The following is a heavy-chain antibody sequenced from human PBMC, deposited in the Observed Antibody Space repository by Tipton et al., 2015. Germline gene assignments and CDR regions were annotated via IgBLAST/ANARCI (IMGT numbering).Heavy chain of an antibody. Sequence: TLSFTCTVSGGSISNSNYYWGWIRQPPGKGLEWIGSLSYSGKTDYNPPLRSRVTISVDTSKTQFSLKMSSVTASDTAVYYCARARGRHGGLFDSWGQGILFTVSS. CDR1: GGSISNSNYY. D-gene: IGHD4-23*01. CDR3: ARARGRHGGLFDS. CDR2: LSYSGKT. V-gene: IGHV4-39*01. J-gene: IGHJ4*02.